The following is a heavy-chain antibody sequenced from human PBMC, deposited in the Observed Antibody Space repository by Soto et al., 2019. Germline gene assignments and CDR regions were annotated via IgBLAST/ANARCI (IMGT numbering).Heavy chain of an antibody. CDR2: INYSGST. Sequence: PSETLSLTCTVSGGSISSSSYYYWAWIRQPPGKGLKWIGSINYSGSTYYNPSLKSQVTISVDTSKNQFSLKLSYVTAADTAVYYCARRDELGFDYWGQGTLVTVSS. CDR3: ARRDELGFDY. V-gene: IGHV4-39*01. CDR1: GGSISSSSYYY. J-gene: IGHJ4*02. D-gene: IGHD7-27*01.